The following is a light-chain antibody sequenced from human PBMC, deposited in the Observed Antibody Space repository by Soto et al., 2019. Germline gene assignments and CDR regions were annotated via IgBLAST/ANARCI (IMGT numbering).Light chain of an antibody. J-gene: IGLJ1*01. Sequence: QSALTQPASVSGSPGQSITISWTGTSSDVGGYNFVSWYQQHPGKAPKLLIYGVSNRPSGVSNRFSGSKSGNTASLTISGLQAEDEADYYCNSYTSSNTDFFGTGTKLTVL. CDR2: GVS. CDR3: NSYTSSNTDF. CDR1: SSDVGGYNF. V-gene: IGLV2-14*01.